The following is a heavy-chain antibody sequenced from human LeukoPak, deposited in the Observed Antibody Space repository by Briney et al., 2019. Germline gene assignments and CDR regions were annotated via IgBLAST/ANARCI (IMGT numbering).Heavy chain of an antibody. V-gene: IGHV4-30-4*01. D-gene: IGHD5-18*01. J-gene: IGHJ4*02. CDR1: GGSISSYY. Sequence: SETLSLTCTVSGGSISSYYWSWTRQPPGKGLEWIGYIYYSGSTYYNPSLKSRVTISVDTSKNQFSLKLSSVTAADTAVYYCARVDRGYSYGYDYWGQGTLVTVSS. CDR3: ARVDRGYSYGYDY. CDR2: IYYSGST.